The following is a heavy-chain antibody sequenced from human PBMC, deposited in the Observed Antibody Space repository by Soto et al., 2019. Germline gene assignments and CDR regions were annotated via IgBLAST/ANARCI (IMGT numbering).Heavy chain of an antibody. J-gene: IGHJ6*02. CDR1: GCTFTSYD. CDR3: ARGAETRGSSGVGSYKYYLDF. CDR2: IIPNSGTA. D-gene: IGHD3-16*01. Sequence: ASVKVSCKASGCTFTSYDIYWVRQATGQGLEWMGWIIPNSGTASYAQKFQGRVTVTSDASTNTVHMELSSLRSEDTAVYYCARGAETRGSSGVGSYKYYLDFWGQGTMVTVSS. V-gene: IGHV1-8*02.